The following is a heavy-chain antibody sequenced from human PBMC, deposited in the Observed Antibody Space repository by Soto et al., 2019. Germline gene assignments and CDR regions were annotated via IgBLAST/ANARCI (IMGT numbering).Heavy chain of an antibody. J-gene: IGHJ4*02. Sequence: EVQLLESGGGLVQPGGSLRLSCAASGFTFSSYAMSWVRQAPGKGLEWVSAISGSGGSTYYADSVKGRFTISRDNSKNTLYLQMNSLRAEDTAVYYCATYGPADYCGSAPFDYWGQGTLVTVSS. V-gene: IGHV3-23*01. CDR2: ISGSGGST. D-gene: IGHD3-10*01. CDR1: GFTFSSYA. CDR3: ATYGPADYCGSAPFDY.